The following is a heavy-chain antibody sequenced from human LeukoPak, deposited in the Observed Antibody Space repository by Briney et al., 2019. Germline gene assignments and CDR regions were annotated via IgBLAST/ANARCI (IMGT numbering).Heavy chain of an antibody. D-gene: IGHD3-22*01. CDR2: INAGNGST. CDR3: ARADYYDSSGWGPYFDY. Sequence: VASVKVSCKASGYTFTSYAMHWVRQAPGQRLEWMGWINAGNGSTKYSQKFQGRVTITRDTSASTAYMELSSLRSEDTAVYYCARADYYDSSGWGPYFDYWGQGTLVTVSS. J-gene: IGHJ4*02. V-gene: IGHV1-3*01. CDR1: GYTFTSYA.